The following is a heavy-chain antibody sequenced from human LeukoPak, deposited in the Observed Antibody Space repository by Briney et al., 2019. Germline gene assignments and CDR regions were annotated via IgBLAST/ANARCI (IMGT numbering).Heavy chain of an antibody. Sequence: GRSLRLSCAASGFTFSSYAMSWVRQAPGKGLEWVSAISGSGGSTYYADSVKGRFTISRDNSKNTLYLQMNSLRAEDTAVYYCARDNYDILTGYHAPWGQGTLVTVSS. CDR1: GFTFSSYA. CDR3: ARDNYDILTGYHAP. D-gene: IGHD3-9*01. J-gene: IGHJ5*02. CDR2: ISGSGGST. V-gene: IGHV3-23*01.